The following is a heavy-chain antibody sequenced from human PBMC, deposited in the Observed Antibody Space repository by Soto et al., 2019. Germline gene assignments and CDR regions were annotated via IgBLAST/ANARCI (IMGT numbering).Heavy chain of an antibody. J-gene: IGHJ4*02. Sequence: QVQLQQWGAGLLKPSETLSLTCAVYGGSFSGYYWSWIRQPPGKGLEWIGEINHSGSTNYNPSLKSRVTISVDTSKNQFSLKLSSVTAADTAVYYCARAYDSSCYYQGWGQGTLVTVSS. CDR1: GGSFSGYY. D-gene: IGHD3-22*01. CDR2: INHSGST. CDR3: ARAYDSSCYYQG. V-gene: IGHV4-34*01.